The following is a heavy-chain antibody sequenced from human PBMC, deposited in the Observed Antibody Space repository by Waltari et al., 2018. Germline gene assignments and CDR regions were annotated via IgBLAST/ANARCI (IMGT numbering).Heavy chain of an antibody. J-gene: IGHJ4*02. Sequence: EVQLVESGGGLVHPGGYLTLCCAALGFTFTRYWMSWVRQAPGKGLECVAKINQGGSDKNYVDSVKGRFTISRDNAKNSLYLQMNSLRAEDTAVYYCARTGDDYWGQGTLVTVSS. CDR3: ARTGDDY. V-gene: IGHV3-7*03. CDR2: INQGGSDK. CDR1: GFTFTRYW. D-gene: IGHD1-1*01.